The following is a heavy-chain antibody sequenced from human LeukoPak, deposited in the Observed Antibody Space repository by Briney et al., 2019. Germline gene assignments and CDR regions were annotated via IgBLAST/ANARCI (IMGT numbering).Heavy chain of an antibody. D-gene: IGHD3-9*01. V-gene: IGHV3-74*01. J-gene: IGHJ5*02. CDR2: INGDGSRT. Sequence: SGGSLRLSCAASGFTFSSYWMHWVRQAPGKGLVWVSRINGDGSRTNCADSVKGRFTISRDNAENTLYLQMNSLRVEDTAVYYCTRDFDAATGSWGQGTLVTVSS. CDR3: TRDFDAATGS. CDR1: GFTFSSYW.